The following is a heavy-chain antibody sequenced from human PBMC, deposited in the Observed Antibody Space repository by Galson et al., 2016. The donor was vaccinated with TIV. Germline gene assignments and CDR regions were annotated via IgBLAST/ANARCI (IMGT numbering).Heavy chain of an antibody. J-gene: IGHJ4*02. V-gene: IGHV3-23*01. CDR3: AKDRQWIPSTLDH. CDR2: IGGSGGSP. Sequence: SLRLSCAASGFTFVSYAMNWVRQAPGKGLEWVSSIGGSGGSPYYADSVKGRFTISRDSSKNTVFLQMNSLRAEDTAIYYCAKDRQWIPSTLDHWGQGTLVTVSS. D-gene: IGHD5-18*01. CDR1: GFTFVSYA.